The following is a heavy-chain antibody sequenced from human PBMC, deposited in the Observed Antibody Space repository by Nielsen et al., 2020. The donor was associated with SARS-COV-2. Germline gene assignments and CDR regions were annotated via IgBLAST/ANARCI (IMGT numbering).Heavy chain of an antibody. D-gene: IGHD3-9*01. CDR2: IYSGGST. CDR3: ARDGVVGELTGADY. Sequence: GESLKISCAASGFTVSSNYMSWVRQAPGKGLEWVSVIYSGGSTYYADSVKGRFTISRHNSKNTLYLQMNSLRAEDTAVYYCARDGVVGELTGADYWGQGTLVTVSS. V-gene: IGHV3-53*01. CDR1: GFTVSSNY. J-gene: IGHJ4*02.